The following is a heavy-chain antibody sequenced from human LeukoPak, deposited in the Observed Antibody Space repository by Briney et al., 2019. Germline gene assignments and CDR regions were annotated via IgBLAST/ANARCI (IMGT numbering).Heavy chain of an antibody. CDR2: IYYSGST. Sequence: PSETRSLTCTVAGGSISSYYWSWIRQPPGKGLEWIGYIYYSGSTNYNPSLKSRVTISVDTSKNQFSLKLSSVTAGDTAVYYCAREGRDDAFDIWGQGTMVTVSS. CDR1: GGSISSYY. CDR3: AREGRDDAFDI. J-gene: IGHJ3*02. V-gene: IGHV4-59*01.